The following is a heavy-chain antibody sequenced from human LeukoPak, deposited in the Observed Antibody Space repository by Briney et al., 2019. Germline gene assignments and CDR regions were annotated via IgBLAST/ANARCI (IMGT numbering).Heavy chain of an antibody. V-gene: IGHV4-4*07. CDR2: IYHDGKS. CDR1: GGSIRNYY. CDR3: ATGKNNDY. Sequence: SETLSLTCTVSGGSIRNYYWTWLRQSAGKGLEWIGRIYHDGKSDYSLSLKSRVTISVDTSKNQFSLKLSSVTAADTAVYYCATGKNNDYWGQGTLVTVSS. J-gene: IGHJ4*02. D-gene: IGHD1-26*01.